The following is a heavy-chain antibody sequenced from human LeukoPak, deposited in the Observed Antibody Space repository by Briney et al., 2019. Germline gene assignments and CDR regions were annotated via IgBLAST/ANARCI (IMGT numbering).Heavy chain of an antibody. Sequence: SETLSLTCAVYGGSFSGYYWSWIRQPPGKGREWDGEINHSGSTNYNPSLKSRVTISVNTAKNQFSLKLSSVTAADTAVYYCARASTVLRAFDIWGQGTMVTVSS. CDR1: GGSFSGYY. V-gene: IGHV4-34*01. J-gene: IGHJ3*02. D-gene: IGHD4-17*01. CDR3: ARASTVLRAFDI. CDR2: INHSGST.